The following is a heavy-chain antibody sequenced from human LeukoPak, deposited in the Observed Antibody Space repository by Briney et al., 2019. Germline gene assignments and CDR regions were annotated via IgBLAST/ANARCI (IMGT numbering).Heavy chain of an antibody. CDR3: ARHSTRDMSSSWYED. V-gene: IGHV3-23*01. J-gene: IGHJ4*02. CDR1: GFTFSSYA. Sequence: GGSLRLSCAASGFTFSSYAMSWVRQAPGRGLEWVSAISGSGGSTYYADSVRGRFTISRDNSKNTLYLQMNSLRAEDTAVYYCARHSTRDMSSSWYEDWGQGTLVTVSS. CDR2: ISGSGGST. D-gene: IGHD6-13*01.